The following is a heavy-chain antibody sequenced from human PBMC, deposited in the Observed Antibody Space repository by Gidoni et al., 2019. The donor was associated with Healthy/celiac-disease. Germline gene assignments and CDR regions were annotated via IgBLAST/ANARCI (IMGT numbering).Heavy chain of an antibody. D-gene: IGHD6-19*01. V-gene: IGHV3-30*18. Sequence: QVQLVESGGGVVQPGRSLRLSCAASGFTFSSYGMHWVRQAPGKGLEWVAVISYYGSNKYYADSVKGRFTISRDNSKNTLYLQMNSLRAEDTAVYYCAKDHYSSGWLDYWGQGTLVTVSS. CDR2: ISYYGSNK. CDR1: GFTFSSYG. J-gene: IGHJ4*02. CDR3: AKDHYSSGWLDY.